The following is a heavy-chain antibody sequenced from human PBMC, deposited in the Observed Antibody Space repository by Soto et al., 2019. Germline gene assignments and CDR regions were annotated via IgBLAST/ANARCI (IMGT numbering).Heavy chain of an antibody. D-gene: IGHD2-15*01. V-gene: IGHV6-1*01. CDR3: VRVVDYYYYGMDV. J-gene: IGHJ6*02. Sequence: TLSLTCAISGDSVSSNSAAWNWIRQSPSRGLEWLGRTYYRSKWYSDSAVSVKSRITINSDTPKNQFTLQLNFVTPEDTAVYYCVRVVDYYYYGMDVWGQGTTVTVYS. CDR1: GDSVSSNSAA. CDR2: TYYRSKWYS.